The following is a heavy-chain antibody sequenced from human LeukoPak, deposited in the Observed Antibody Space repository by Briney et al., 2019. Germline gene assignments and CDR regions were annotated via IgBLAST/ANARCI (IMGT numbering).Heavy chain of an antibody. J-gene: IGHJ3*02. CDR2: NSVYNGNT. Sequence: ASVKVSCKASGYIFTNFGLNWVRQAPGQGLEWMGWNSVYNGNTDYAQKLQGRVSMTTDTSTRTAYMELKSLRSDDTAVHYCARGGPATTVTQTFSDAFDIWGQGTMVTVSS. CDR3: ARGGPATTVTQTFSDAFDI. D-gene: IGHD4-17*01. CDR1: GYIFTNFG. V-gene: IGHV1-18*01.